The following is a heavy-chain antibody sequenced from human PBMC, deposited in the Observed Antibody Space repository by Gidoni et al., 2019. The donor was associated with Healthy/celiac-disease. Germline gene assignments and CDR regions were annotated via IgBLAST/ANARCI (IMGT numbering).Heavy chain of an antibody. CDR2: ISYDGSNK. D-gene: IGHD3-16*02. J-gene: IGHJ3*02. CDR3: AKDMITFGGVIAATDAFDI. Sequence: QVQLVESGGGVVQPGRSLRLSCAASGFTFSSYGMHWVRQAPGTGLEWVAVISYDGSNKYYADSVKGRFTISRDNSKNTLYLQMNSLRAEDTAVYYCAKDMITFGGVIAATDAFDIWGQGTMVTVSS. CDR1: GFTFSSYG. V-gene: IGHV3-30*18.